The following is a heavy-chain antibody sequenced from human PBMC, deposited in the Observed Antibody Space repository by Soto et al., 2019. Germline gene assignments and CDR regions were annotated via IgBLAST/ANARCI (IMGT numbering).Heavy chain of an antibody. CDR2: ISYDGSNK. V-gene: IGHV3-30-3*01. J-gene: IGHJ3*02. Sequence: PGGSLRLSCAASGFTFSSYAMHWVRQAPGKGLEWVAVISYDGSNKYYADSVKGRFTISRDNSKNTLYLQMNSLRAEDTAVYYCARDEGHCSGGSCYAFDIWGQGTVVTVSS. CDR1: GFTFSSYA. D-gene: IGHD2-15*01. CDR3: ARDEGHCSGGSCYAFDI.